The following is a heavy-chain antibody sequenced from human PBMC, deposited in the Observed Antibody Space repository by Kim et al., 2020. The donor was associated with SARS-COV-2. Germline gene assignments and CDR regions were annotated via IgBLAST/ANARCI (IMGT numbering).Heavy chain of an antibody. Sequence: GGSLRLSCAASGFTFSSYSMNWVRQAPGKGLEWVSSISSSSSYIYYADSVKGRFTISRDNAKNSLYLQMNSLRAEDTAVYYCARGIDRIAAAGRVDYGMAVGGQGTTVTVSS. CDR2: ISSSSSYI. J-gene: IGHJ6*02. V-gene: IGHV3-21*01. CDR3: ARGIDRIAAAGRVDYGMAV. CDR1: GFTFSSYS. D-gene: IGHD6-13*01.